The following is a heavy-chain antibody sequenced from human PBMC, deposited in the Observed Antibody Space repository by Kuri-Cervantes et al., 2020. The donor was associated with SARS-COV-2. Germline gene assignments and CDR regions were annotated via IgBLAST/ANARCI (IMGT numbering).Heavy chain of an antibody. Sequence: ESLKISCAASGYSISSGYYWGWIRQPPGKGLEWIGSIYHSGSTYYNPSLKSRVTISVDTSKNQFSLKLSSVTAADTAVYYCAALKREYSSSWYIDYWGQGTLVTVSS. J-gene: IGHJ4*02. D-gene: IGHD6-13*01. CDR1: GYSISSGYY. V-gene: IGHV4-38-2*01. CDR3: AALKREYSSSWYIDY. CDR2: IYHSGST.